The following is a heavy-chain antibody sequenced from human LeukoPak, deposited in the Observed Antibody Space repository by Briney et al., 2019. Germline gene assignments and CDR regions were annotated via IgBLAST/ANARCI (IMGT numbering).Heavy chain of an antibody. V-gene: IGHV4-34*01. CDR3: ARDQGNVDSSGWYLVGNAFDI. Sequence: SETLSLTCAVYGGSFCGYYWSWIRQPTGKGLEWIGEINHSGTTNYNSSLKSRVTVSVETSKNQFSLKLSSVTAADTAVYYCARDQGNVDSSGWYLVGNAFDIWGQGTMVTVSS. J-gene: IGHJ3*02. CDR2: INHSGTT. D-gene: IGHD6-19*01. CDR1: GGSFCGYY.